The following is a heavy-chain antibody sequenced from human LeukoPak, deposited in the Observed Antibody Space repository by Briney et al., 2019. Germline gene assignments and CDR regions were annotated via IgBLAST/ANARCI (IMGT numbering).Heavy chain of an antibody. CDR2: ISGSGGST. V-gene: IGHV3-23*01. D-gene: IGHD2-21*02. CDR3: AKCARGGDCYSQFDY. Sequence: GGSLRLSCTASGFTFSSYAMTWVRQAPGKGLEWLSAISGSGGSTYYADFVKGRFTISRDNSNNTQHLQMNSLRVEDTAVYYCAKCARGGDCYSQFDYWGQGTLVTVSS. J-gene: IGHJ4*02. CDR1: GFTFSSYA.